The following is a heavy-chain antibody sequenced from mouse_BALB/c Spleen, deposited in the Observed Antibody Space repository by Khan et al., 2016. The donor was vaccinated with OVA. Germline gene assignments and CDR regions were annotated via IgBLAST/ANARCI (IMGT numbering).Heavy chain of an antibody. D-gene: IGHD2-14*01. Sequence: EVQLQESGPSLVKPSQTLSLTCSVAGDSITSGFWNWIRKFPGNKLEYMGYISSSGATYYSPSLKSRISITRDTSNNQYYLQLNSVTTEDTATYYYARWAYRYDRYFEVWGAGTTVTVSS. CDR3: ARWAYRYDRYFEV. CDR2: ISSSGAT. CDR1: GDSITSGF. J-gene: IGHJ1*01. V-gene: IGHV3-8*02.